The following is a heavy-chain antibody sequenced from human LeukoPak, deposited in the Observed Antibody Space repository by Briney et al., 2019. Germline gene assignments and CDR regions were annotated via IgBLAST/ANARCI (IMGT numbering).Heavy chain of an antibody. J-gene: IGHJ4*02. CDR2: ISSSSNYI. Sequence: GGSLRLSCAASGFIFSTYSMNWVRQAPGKGLEWVSSISSSSNYIYYADSVKGRFTISRDNAKNSLYLQMNSLRAEDTAVYYCARFWSGHYNFDYWGQGTPVTVSS. CDR1: GFIFSTYS. D-gene: IGHD3-3*01. CDR3: ARFWSGHYNFDY. V-gene: IGHV3-21*06.